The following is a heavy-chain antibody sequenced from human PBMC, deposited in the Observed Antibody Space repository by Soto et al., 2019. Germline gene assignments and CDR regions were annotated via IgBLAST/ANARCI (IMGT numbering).Heavy chain of an antibody. J-gene: IGHJ5*02. D-gene: IGHD3-3*02. CDR1: GGSISSSSYY. Sequence: QLQLQESGPGLVKPSETLSLTCTVSGGSISSSSYYWAWIRQPPGKGLEWIGSIYYSGSTYYNPSLKSRVTISVDTSKNQFSLKLSSVTAADTAVYYCASPKIAFYNWFDPWGQGTLVTVSS. CDR3: ASPKIAFYNWFDP. CDR2: IYYSGST. V-gene: IGHV4-39*01.